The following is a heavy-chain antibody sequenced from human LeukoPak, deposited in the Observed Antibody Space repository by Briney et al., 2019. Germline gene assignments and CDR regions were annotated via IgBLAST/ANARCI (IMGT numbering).Heavy chain of an antibody. V-gene: IGHV3-33*01. CDR2: IWYDGSNK. CDR1: GFTFSSYG. Sequence: GRSLRLSCAASGFTFSSYGMHWVRQAPGKGLEWVAVIWYDGSNKYYADSVKGRFTISRDNSKNTLYLQMNSLRAEDTAAYYCARDRYCSGGSCYYFDYWGQGTLVTVSS. D-gene: IGHD2-15*01. CDR3: ARDRYCSGGSCYYFDY. J-gene: IGHJ4*02.